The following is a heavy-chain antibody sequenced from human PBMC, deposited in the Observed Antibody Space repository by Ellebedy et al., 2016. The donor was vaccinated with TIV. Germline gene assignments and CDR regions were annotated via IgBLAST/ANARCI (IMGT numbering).Heavy chain of an antibody. Sequence: GGSLRLXXAASGFTFSDYYMSWIRQAPGKGLEWVSYISSSGSTIYYADSVKGRFTISRDNAKNSLYLQMNSLRAEDTAVYYCARVPTGTDDAFDIWGQGTMVTVSS. CDR3: ARVPTGTDDAFDI. V-gene: IGHV3-11*01. CDR1: GFTFSDYY. D-gene: IGHD2-8*02. CDR2: ISSSGSTI. J-gene: IGHJ3*02.